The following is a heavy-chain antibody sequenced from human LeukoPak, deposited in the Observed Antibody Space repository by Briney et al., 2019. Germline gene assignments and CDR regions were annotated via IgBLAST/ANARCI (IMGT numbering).Heavy chain of an antibody. D-gene: IGHD3-22*01. V-gene: IGHV4-61*05. CDR2: IYYSGST. CDR1: GGSISSSSYY. CDR3: ACSSGYFVYYGMDV. J-gene: IGHJ6*02. Sequence: SETLSLTCTVSGGSISSSSYYWSWIRQPPGKGLEWIGYIYYSGSTNYNPSLKSRVTISVDTSKNQFSLKLSSVTAADTAVYYCACSSGYFVYYGMDVWGQGTTVTVSS.